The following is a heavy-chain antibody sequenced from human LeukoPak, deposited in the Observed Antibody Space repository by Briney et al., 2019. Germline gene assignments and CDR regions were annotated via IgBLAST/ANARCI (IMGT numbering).Heavy chain of an antibody. D-gene: IGHD3-10*01. CDR2: IYWHGDT. V-gene: IGHV2-5*01. CDR3: AHGRGFGSGDYFDY. J-gene: IGHJ4*02. Sequence: SGPTLVKPTQTLTLTCTFSGFSLSTRELSVGWIRQPPGKALEWLALIYWHGDTRYSPSLRGKITIIKDTSKNQVVLTMTNIDPMDTATYYCAHGRGFGSGDYFDYGGQGIMVTVSS. CDR1: GFSLSTRELS.